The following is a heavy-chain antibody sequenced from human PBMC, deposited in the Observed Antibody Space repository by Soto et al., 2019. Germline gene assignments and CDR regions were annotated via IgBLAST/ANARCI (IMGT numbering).Heavy chain of an antibody. D-gene: IGHD3-16*01. V-gene: IGHV1-18*01. Sequence: ASVRVSCKASGCSFPTYGITWVRQAPGQGLEWMGWMSVYNGNTKYAQKLQGRVTMTTDTATSTAYLELRTLRSDGTAVYYCARDGYFYDVYYFDYWGQGTLVNVSS. CDR1: GCSFPTYG. CDR2: MSVYNGNT. J-gene: IGHJ4*02. CDR3: ARDGYFYDVYYFDY.